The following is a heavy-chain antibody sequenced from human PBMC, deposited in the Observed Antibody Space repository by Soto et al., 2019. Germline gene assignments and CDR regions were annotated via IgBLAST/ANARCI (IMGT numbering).Heavy chain of an antibody. D-gene: IGHD6-13*01. CDR2: IYYSGST. CDR3: ARGLIAAAAWFDP. V-gene: IGHV4-59*01. CDR1: GGSISSYY. J-gene: IGHJ5*02. Sequence: SETLSLTCTVSGGSISSYYWSWIRQPPGKGLEWIGYIYYSGSTNYNPSLKSRVTISVDTSKNQFSLKLSSVTAADTAVYYCARGLIAAAAWFDPWGQGTLVTVSS.